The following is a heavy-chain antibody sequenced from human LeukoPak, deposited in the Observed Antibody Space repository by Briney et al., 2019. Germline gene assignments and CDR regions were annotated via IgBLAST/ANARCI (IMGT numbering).Heavy chain of an antibody. J-gene: IGHJ3*02. CDR2: IWYDGSNK. V-gene: IGHV3-33*01. D-gene: IGHD4-17*01. CDR1: GFTFNAYG. Sequence: PGTSLRLSCAASGFTFNAYGMHWVRQAPGKGLEWVAVIWYDGSNKYYADSVKGRFTLSRDNSKNALSLQMDSLRAEYTAVYYCAREQYGSDDALDIWGQGTLVTVSS. CDR3: AREQYGSDDALDI.